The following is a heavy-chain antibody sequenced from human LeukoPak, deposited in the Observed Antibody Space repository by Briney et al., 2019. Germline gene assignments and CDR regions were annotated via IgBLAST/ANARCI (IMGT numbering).Heavy chain of an antibody. V-gene: IGHV4-31*03. CDR3: ARGRGYYYYYGMDV. CDR2: IYYSGST. Sequence: PSETLSLTCTVSGGSISSGGYYWSWIRQHPGKGLEWIGYIYYSGSTYYNPSLKSRVTISVDTSKNQFSLKLSSVTAADTAVYYCARGRGYYYYYGMDVWGQGTTVTVSS. CDR1: GGSISSGGYY. J-gene: IGHJ6*02.